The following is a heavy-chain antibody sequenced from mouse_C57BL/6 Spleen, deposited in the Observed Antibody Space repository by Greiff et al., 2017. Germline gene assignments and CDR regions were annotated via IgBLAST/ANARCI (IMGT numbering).Heavy chain of an antibody. V-gene: IGHV1-22*01. Sequence: EVQLQQSGPELVKPGASVKMSCKASGYTFTDYNMHWVKQSHGKSLEWIGYINPNNGGTSYNQKFKGKATLTVNKSSSTAYMELRSLTSEDSAVYYCARSTGCDGPFAYWGQGTLVTVSA. CDR2: INPNNGGT. CDR1: GYTFTDYN. D-gene: IGHD3-1*01. J-gene: IGHJ3*01. CDR3: ARSTGCDGPFAY.